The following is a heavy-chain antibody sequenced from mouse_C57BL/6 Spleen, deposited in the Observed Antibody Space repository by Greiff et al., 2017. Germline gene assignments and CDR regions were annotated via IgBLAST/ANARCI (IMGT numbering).Heavy chain of an antibody. Sequence: QVQLQQPGAELVKPGASVKLSCKASGYTFTSYWMQWVKQRPGQGLEWIGEIDPSDSSTNYNQKFKGKATLTADTSSSTAYMQLSSLRSEDSAVYYCARSIYYYGSSYFDYWGQGTTLTVSS. CDR2: IDPSDSST. V-gene: IGHV1-50*01. J-gene: IGHJ2*01. CDR3: ARSIYYYGSSYFDY. CDR1: GYTFTSYW. D-gene: IGHD1-1*01.